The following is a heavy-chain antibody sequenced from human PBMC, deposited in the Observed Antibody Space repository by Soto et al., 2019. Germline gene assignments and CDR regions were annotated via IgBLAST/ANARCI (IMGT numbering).Heavy chain of an antibody. J-gene: IGHJ4*02. CDR2: INPSGGST. D-gene: IGHD3-10*01. Sequence: ASVKVSCKASGYTFTSYYMHWVRQAPGQGLEWMGIINPSGGSTSYAQKFQGRVTMTRDTSTSTVYMELSSLRSEDTAVYYCAREDHYGSGSYSLPFDYWGQGTLVTVCS. V-gene: IGHV1-46*01. CDR3: AREDHYGSGSYSLPFDY. CDR1: GYTFTSYY.